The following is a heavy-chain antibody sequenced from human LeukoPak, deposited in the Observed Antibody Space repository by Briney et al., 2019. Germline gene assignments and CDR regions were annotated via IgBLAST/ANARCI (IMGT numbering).Heavy chain of an antibody. Sequence: GGSLRLSCAASGFTFSSYSINWVRQAPGRWLGWVSYISGSTNTIYYADSVQRRFNIIRENAKNSLYLQMNSLRDEDTAVYYCSRHIGGSYSIYFDYWGQGTLVTVSS. CDR3: SRHIGGSYSIYFDY. D-gene: IGHD1-26*01. CDR2: ISGSTNTI. CDR1: GFTFSSYS. J-gene: IGHJ4*02. V-gene: IGHV3-48*02.